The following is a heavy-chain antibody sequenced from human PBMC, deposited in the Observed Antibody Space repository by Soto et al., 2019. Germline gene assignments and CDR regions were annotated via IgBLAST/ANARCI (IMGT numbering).Heavy chain of an antibody. V-gene: IGHV3-74*01. Sequence: GGSLRLSCAASGFTFSSYWMHWVRQAPGKGLVWVSRINSDGSSTSYADSVKGRFTISRDNAKNTLYLQMNSLRAEDMAVYYCAREMSSSWYYYSGMDVWGQGTMVTVSS. CDR2: INSDGSST. D-gene: IGHD6-13*01. CDR3: AREMSSSWYYYSGMDV. J-gene: IGHJ6*02. CDR1: GFTFSSYW.